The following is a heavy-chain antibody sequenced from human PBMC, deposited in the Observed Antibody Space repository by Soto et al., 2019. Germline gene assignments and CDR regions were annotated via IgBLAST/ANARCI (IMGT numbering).Heavy chain of an antibody. CDR3: AIVTIFGVVIIAIDY. D-gene: IGHD3-3*01. CDR1: GYTFTSYG. CDR2: ISAYNGNT. J-gene: IGHJ4*02. V-gene: IGHV1-18*01. Sequence: GASVKVSCKASGYTFTSYGISWVRQAPGQGLEWMGWISAYNGNTNYAQKLQGRVTMTTDTSTSTADMELRSLRSDDTAVYYCAIVTIFGVVIIAIDYWGQGTLVTVSS.